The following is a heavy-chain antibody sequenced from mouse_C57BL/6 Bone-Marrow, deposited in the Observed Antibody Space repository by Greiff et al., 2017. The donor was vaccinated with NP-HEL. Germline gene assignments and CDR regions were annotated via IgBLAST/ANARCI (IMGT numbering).Heavy chain of an antibody. D-gene: IGHD1-1*01. V-gene: IGHV5-6*01. J-gene: IGHJ3*01. Sequence: EVQLVESGGDLVKPGGSLKLSCAASGFTFSSYGMSWVRQTPDKRLEWVATISSGGSYTYYPDSVKGRFTISRDNAKNTLYLQMSSLKSEDTAMYYCARHDYYGFAYWGQGTLVTVSA. CDR3: ARHDYYGFAY. CDR2: ISSGGSYT. CDR1: GFTFSSYG.